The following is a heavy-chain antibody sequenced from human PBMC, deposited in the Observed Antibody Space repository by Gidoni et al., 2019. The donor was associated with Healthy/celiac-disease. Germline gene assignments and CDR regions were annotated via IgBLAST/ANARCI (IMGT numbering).Heavy chain of an antibody. V-gene: IGHV4-59*08. CDR1: GGSISNYY. Sequence: QVQLQESGPGLVKPSETLSLTCTVSGGSISNYYWGWIPQPPGKGLEWIGYIYYSGSTNYNPSLKSRATISVDTSKNQFSLKLSSVTAADTAVYYCARHSSVYSPGDVWGQGTTVTVSS. J-gene: IGHJ6*02. D-gene: IGHD2-8*01. CDR3: ARHSSVYSPGDV. CDR2: IYYSGST.